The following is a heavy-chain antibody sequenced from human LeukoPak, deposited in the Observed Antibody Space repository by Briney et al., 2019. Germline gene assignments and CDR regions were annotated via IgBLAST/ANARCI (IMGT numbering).Heavy chain of an antibody. J-gene: IGHJ4*02. D-gene: IGHD6-13*01. CDR1: GGTFSSYA. CDR2: IIPIFGTA. Sequence: GASVKVSCKASGGTFSSYAISWVRQAPGQGLEWMGGIIPIFGTANYAQKFQGRVTITADESTSTAYMELSSLRSEDTAVYYCARKAAAGGFYFDYWGQGTLVTVSS. CDR3: ARKAAAGGFYFDY. V-gene: IGHV1-69*13.